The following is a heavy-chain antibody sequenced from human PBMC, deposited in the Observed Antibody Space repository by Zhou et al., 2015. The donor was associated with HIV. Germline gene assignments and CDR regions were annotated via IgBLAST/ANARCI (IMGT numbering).Heavy chain of an antibody. CDR2: IIPIFGTA. D-gene: IGHD3-22*01. CDR3: ARATYDSSGYWGDEGGFDI. CDR1: GGTFSSYA. Sequence: QVQLVQSGAEVKKPGSSVKVSCKASGGTFSSYAISWVRQAPGQGLEWMGGIIPIFGTANYAQKFQGRVTITADESTSTSYMQLSSLISEDTAVYYCARATYDSSGYWGDEGGFDIWGQGTMVTVSS. V-gene: IGHV1-69*01. J-gene: IGHJ3*02.